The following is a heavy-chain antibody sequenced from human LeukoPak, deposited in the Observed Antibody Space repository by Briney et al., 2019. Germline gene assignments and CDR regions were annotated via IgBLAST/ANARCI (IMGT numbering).Heavy chain of an antibody. CDR1: GDSISSGGYY. CDR3: ARVGIALAGTKYYFAN. J-gene: IGHJ4*02. CDR2: IFYSGNT. D-gene: IGHD6-19*01. Sequence: PSETLSLTCTVSGDSISSGGYYWSWIRQHPGKGLEWIGHIFYSGNTLYNPSLESRLTMSVDTSKNQFSLKLGSATAADTAVYYCARVGIALAGTKYYFANWGQGTLVTVSS. V-gene: IGHV4-31*03.